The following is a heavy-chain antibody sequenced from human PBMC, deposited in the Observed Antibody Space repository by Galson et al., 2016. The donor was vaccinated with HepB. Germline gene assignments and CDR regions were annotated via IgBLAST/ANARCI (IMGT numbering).Heavy chain of an antibody. V-gene: IGHV3-7*01. CDR3: SREMTGSYFD. Sequence: LRLSCAASGFTFNAHCMNWVRQAPGKGLEWVANIRGDGIVSYYAESVRGRFTISRDNAKNSLYLQMNGLRVDETAVYYCSREMTGSYFDWGQGTLVTVSS. CDR1: GFTFNAHC. D-gene: IGHD3-10*01. J-gene: IGHJ4*02. CDR2: IRGDGIVS.